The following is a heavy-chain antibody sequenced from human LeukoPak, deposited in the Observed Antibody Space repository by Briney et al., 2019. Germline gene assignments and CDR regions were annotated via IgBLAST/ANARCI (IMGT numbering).Heavy chain of an antibody. CDR2: ISYDGSNK. Sequence: AGGSLRLSCAASGFTFSSYGMHWVRQAPGKGLEWVAVISYDGSNKYYADSVKGRFTISRDNSKNTLYLQMNSLRAEDTAVYYCANLGYCSGGSCPPGDYYFDYWGQGTLVTVSS. J-gene: IGHJ4*02. CDR3: ANLGYCSGGSCPPGDYYFDY. V-gene: IGHV3-30*18. D-gene: IGHD2-15*01. CDR1: GFTFSSYG.